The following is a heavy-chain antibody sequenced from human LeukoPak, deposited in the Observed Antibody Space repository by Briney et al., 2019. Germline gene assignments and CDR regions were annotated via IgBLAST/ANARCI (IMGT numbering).Heavy chain of an antibody. J-gene: IGHJ4*02. CDR1: GGTFRSYA. CDR2: IIPIFGTV. CDR3: ARDQGYRYGYGDFDY. V-gene: IGHV1-69*13. D-gene: IGHD5-18*01. Sequence: SVKVSCKASGGTFRSYAISWVRQAPGQGLEWMGGIIPIFGTVNYAQKFQGRVTITADESTSTAYMELSSLRSEDTAVYYCARDQGYRYGYGDFDYWGQGTLVTVSS.